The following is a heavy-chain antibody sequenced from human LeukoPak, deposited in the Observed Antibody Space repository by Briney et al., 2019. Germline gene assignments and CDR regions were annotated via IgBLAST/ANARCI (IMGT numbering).Heavy chain of an antibody. CDR3: ARVLNDYGDYVIDY. Sequence: GGSLRLSCAASGFTFSSYGMNWVRQAPGKGLEWVSSISSSSSYIYYADSVKGRFTISRDNAKNSLYLQMNGLRAEDTAVYYCARVLNDYGDYVIDYWGQGTLVTVSS. CDR2: ISSSSSYI. D-gene: IGHD4-17*01. CDR1: GFTFSSYG. J-gene: IGHJ4*02. V-gene: IGHV3-21*01.